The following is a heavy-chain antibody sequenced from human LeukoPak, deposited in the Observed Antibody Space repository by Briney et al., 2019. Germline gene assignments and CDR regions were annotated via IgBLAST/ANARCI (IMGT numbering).Heavy chain of an antibody. CDR1: GFTFSSYG. J-gene: IGHJ4*02. D-gene: IGHD3-3*01. CDR3: AKDLRDFWSGYSASYFDY. V-gene: IGHV3-30*02. CDR2: IRYDGSNK. Sequence: PGGSLRLSCAASGFTFSSYGMHWVRQAPGKGLEWVAFIRYDGSNKYYADSVKGRFTISRDNSKNTLYLQLNSLRAEDTAVYYCAKDLRDFWSGYSASYFDYWGQGTLVTVSS.